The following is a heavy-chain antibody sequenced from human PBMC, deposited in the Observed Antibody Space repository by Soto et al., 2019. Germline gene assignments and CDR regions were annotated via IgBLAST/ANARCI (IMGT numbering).Heavy chain of an antibody. D-gene: IGHD2-2*01. V-gene: IGHV3-74*01. CDR3: ARATGSNHPFDY. Sequence: EVQLVESGGGLVQPGGSLRLSCAATGFTFSTYWMHWVRQGPGKGLVWVSRISTDGSSTTYADSVKGRFTISRDNAKNTLYLQMNSLRAEGTAVYYCARATGSNHPFDYWGEGSLATVSS. CDR1: GFTFSTYW. CDR2: ISTDGSST. J-gene: IGHJ4*02.